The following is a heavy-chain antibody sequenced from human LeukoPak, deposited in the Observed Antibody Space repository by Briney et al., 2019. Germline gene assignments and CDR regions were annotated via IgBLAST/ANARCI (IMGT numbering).Heavy chain of an antibody. V-gene: IGHV4-4*07. CDR2: IYTSGSA. D-gene: IGHD3-22*01. CDR1: GGAISRYY. Sequence: SETLSLTCTVSGGAISRYYWSWIRQPAGKGLEWIGRIYTSGSANYNPSLKSRVTMSVDTSKNQFSLKLSSVTAPDTAVYYCARDRYYYDSSGYYSLDYWGQGTLVTVSS. J-gene: IGHJ4*02. CDR3: ARDRYYYDSSGYYSLDY.